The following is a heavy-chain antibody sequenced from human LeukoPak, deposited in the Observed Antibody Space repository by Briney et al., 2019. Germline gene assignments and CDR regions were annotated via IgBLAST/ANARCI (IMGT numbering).Heavy chain of an antibody. Sequence: QSGGSLRLSCVASGFAFSSYAMHWVRQAPGKGLEWVAVISYDGSNKYYADSVKGRFTISRDNSKNTLYLQMNSLRAEDTAVYYCARSHITMIVLVRPYYFDYWGQGTQVTVSS. D-gene: IGHD3-22*01. V-gene: IGHV3-30-3*01. CDR1: GFAFSSYA. J-gene: IGHJ4*02. CDR2: ISYDGSNK. CDR3: ARSHITMIVLVRPYYFDY.